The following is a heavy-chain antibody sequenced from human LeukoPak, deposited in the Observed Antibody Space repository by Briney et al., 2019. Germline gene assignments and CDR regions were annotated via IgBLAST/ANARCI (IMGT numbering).Heavy chain of an antibody. CDR3: ARCSVAGTPWYFDL. D-gene: IGHD6-19*01. CDR1: GFTFSSYA. Sequence: GGSLRLSCAASGFTFSSYAMHWVRQAPGKGLEWVAVISYDGSNKYYADSVKGRFTISRDNSKNTLYLQMNSLRAEDTAVYYCARCSVAGTPWYFDLWGRGTLVTVSS. J-gene: IGHJ2*01. CDR2: ISYDGSNK. V-gene: IGHV3-30*04.